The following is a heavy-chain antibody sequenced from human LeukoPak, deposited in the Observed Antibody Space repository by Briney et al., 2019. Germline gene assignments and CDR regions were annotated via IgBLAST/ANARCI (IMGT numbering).Heavy chain of an antibody. J-gene: IGHJ1*01. CDR1: GFTFSSDW. D-gene: IGHD6-19*01. CDR2: INPDGSDT. Sequence: GGSLRLTCEASGFTFSSDWMGWVRQAPGKGLEWVANINPDGSDTYYVDSVKGRFTISRSNAKKSLFLQMNSLRAEGTALYHCVRWGVEAGMQDWGQGTLVTVS. V-gene: IGHV3-7*01. CDR3: VRWGVEAGMQD.